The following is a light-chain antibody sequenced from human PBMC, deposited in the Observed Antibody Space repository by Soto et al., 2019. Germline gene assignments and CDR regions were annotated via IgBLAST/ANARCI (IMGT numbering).Light chain of an antibody. CDR2: GAS. V-gene: IGKV1-33*01. CDR3: QQYDKLPYT. Sequence: DIQMTQSPSSLSASGGDRVTITCQASQDIRQYLNWFQQKPGKAPKLLINGASNLETGVPSRFSGSGFGTEFTLTISSLQSEDVAAYYCQQYDKLPYTFGQGTKLELK. CDR1: QDIRQY. J-gene: IGKJ2*01.